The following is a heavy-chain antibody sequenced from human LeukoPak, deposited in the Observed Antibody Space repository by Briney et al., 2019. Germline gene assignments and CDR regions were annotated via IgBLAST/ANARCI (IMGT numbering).Heavy chain of an antibody. D-gene: IGHD2-2*02. CDR3: TRALVPAAIRRFDY. V-gene: IGHV3-49*02. J-gene: IGHJ4*02. Sequence: FTISRDDSKSIAYLQMNSLKTEDTAVYYCTRALVPAAIRRFDYWGQGTLVTVSS.